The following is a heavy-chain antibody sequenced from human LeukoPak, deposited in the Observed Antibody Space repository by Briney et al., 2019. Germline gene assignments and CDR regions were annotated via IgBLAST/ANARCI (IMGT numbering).Heavy chain of an antibody. V-gene: IGHV4-39*01. CDR1: GGSISSSSYY. CDR2: IYYSGST. D-gene: IGHD3-22*01. J-gene: IGHJ3*02. Sequence: SETLSLTCTVSGGSISSSSYYWGWIRPPPGKGLEWIGSIYYSGSTYYNPSLKSRVTISVDTSKNQFSLKLSSVTAADTAVYYCASSDYYDSSGYPRDAFDIWGQGTMVTVSS. CDR3: ASSDYYDSSGYPRDAFDI.